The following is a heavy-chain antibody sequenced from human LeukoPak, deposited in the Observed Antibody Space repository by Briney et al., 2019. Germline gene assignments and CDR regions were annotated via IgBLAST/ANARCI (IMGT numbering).Heavy chain of an antibody. V-gene: IGHV4-39*01. CDR3: ARVIAAAGTNWFDP. CDR2: IYDSGST. J-gene: IGHJ5*02. Sequence: SETLSLTCTVSGGSIRSSYYYWGWIRQPPGKGLEWIGSIYDSGSTYYNPSLKSRVTISVDTSKNQFSLKLNSVTAADTAVYYCARVIAAAGTNWFDPWGQGTLVTVSS. D-gene: IGHD6-13*01. CDR1: GGSIRSSYYY.